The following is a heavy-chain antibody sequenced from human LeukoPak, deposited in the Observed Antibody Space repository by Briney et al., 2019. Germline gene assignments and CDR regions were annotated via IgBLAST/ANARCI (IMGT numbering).Heavy chain of an antibody. Sequence: GGSLRLSCAASGFTLSSYWMHWVRQDPGKGLVWVSRINSDGGGTTYADSVKGRFTISRDNAKNTLYLQMNSLRAEDTAVYYCARGTGYGVFDYWGQGTLVTVSS. D-gene: IGHD1-14*01. V-gene: IGHV3-74*01. CDR3: ARGTGYGVFDY. CDR2: INSDGGGT. J-gene: IGHJ4*02. CDR1: GFTLSSYW.